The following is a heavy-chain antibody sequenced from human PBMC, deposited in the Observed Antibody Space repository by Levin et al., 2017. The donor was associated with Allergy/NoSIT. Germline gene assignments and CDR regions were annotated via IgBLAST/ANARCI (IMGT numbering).Heavy chain of an antibody. CDR2: IFHNGDI. CDR1: NFSISTAYY. Sequence: SSETLSLTCDVSNFSISTAYYWGWIRQPPGKGLEWIASIFHNGDIQYNPSLKSRVTISVDTSKNQFFLHLTSVTAADTAVYYCARDLFDYWSRTGDAFDFWGQGTMVTVSS. V-gene: IGHV4-38-2*02. J-gene: IGHJ3*01. CDR3: ARDLFDYWSRTGDAFDF. D-gene: IGHD3-3*01.